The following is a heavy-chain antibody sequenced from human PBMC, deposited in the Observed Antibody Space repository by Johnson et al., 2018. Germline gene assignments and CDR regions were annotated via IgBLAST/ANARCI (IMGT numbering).Heavy chain of an antibody. D-gene: IGHD5-12*01. Sequence: VQLVESGAEVKKPGSLRLSCAASGFTFSSYTMNWVRQAPGKGLEWVSSISSSSSYIYYADSVKGRFTISRDNSKNTLYLQMNSLRPEDSAVYYCAREQSPESTYRTATNYYYYYMDVWGKGTTVTVSS. CDR2: ISSSSSYI. CDR1: GFTFSSYT. CDR3: AREQSPESTYRTATNYYYYYMDV. V-gene: IGHV3-21*04. J-gene: IGHJ6*03.